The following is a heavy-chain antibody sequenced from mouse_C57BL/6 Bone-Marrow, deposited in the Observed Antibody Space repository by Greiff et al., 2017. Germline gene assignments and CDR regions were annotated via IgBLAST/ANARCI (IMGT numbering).Heavy chain of an antibody. J-gene: IGHJ2*01. V-gene: IGHV14-4*01. CDR3: TTPFYYYGSRRFDY. Sequence: VQLKESGAELVRPGASVKLSCTASGFNIKDDYMHWVKQRPEQGLEWIGWIDPENGDTEYASKFQGKATIPADTSSNTAYLQLSSLTSEDTAVYYCTTPFYYYGSRRFDYWGQGTTLTVSS. D-gene: IGHD1-1*01. CDR1: GFNIKDDY. CDR2: IDPENGDT.